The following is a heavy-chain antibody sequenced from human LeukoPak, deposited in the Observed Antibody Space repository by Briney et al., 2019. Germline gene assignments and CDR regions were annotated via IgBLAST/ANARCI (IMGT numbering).Heavy chain of an antibody. CDR3: AKDKIAAAGPDAFDI. CDR2: IRYDGSNK. D-gene: IGHD6-13*01. V-gene: IGHV3-30*02. Sequence: PGRSLRLSCAASGFTFSRYTMHWVRQAPGKGLEWVAFIRYDGSNKYYADSVKGRFTISRDNSKNTLYLQMNSLRAEDTAVYYCAKDKIAAAGPDAFDIWGQGTMVTVSS. CDR1: GFTFSRYT. J-gene: IGHJ3*02.